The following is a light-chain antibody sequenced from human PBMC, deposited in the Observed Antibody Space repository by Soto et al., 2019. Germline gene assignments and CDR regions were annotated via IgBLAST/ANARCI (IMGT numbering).Light chain of an antibody. CDR2: EVS. CDR3: SSYRDGTMSS. CDR1: SSDIGAYNH. V-gene: IGLV2-14*01. Sequence: QSVLTQPASVSGSPGQSITISCTGTSSDIGAYNHVSWYQQHPGKAPKLVIYEVSERPSGVSTRFSGSKSGNTASLTISGLQADDEADYYCSSYRDGTMSSFDGGTKLTVL. J-gene: IGLJ3*02.